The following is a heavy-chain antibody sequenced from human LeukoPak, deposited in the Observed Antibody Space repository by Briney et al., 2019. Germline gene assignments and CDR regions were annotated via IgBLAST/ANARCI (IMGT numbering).Heavy chain of an antibody. Sequence: GGSLRLSCAASGFTFSSYWMSWVRQAPGKGLEWVANIQQHGSEKFYVDSVKGRFTISRDDASNSLYLQVNSLRAEDTAVYYCARQHDYADYWGQGTLVTVSS. CDR1: GFTFSSYW. V-gene: IGHV3-7*01. CDR2: IQQHGSEK. J-gene: IGHJ4*02. D-gene: IGHD2-21*01. CDR3: ARQHDYADY.